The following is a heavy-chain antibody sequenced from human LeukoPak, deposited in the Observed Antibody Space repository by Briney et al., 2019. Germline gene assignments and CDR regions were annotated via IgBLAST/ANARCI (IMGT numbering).Heavy chain of an antibody. CDR2: VYYGRSP. J-gene: IGHJ4*02. CDR1: GDSISRSTYY. CDR3: ARSSGAGTFSY. V-gene: IGHV4-39*02. D-gene: IGHD6-25*01. Sequence: SETLSLTCTVSGDSISRSTYYWAWIRQPPGKGLEWIGSVYYGRSPYFNPSLESRATISVDTSKNHFSLKMSSVTAADTAVYYCARSSGAGTFSYWGQGTLVTVSS.